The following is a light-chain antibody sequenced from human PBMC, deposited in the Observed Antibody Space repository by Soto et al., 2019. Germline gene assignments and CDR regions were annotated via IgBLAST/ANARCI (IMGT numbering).Light chain of an antibody. CDR1: SSDVGGYNY. CDR2: EVG. Sequence: HSALTQPASVSGSPGQSITISCTGTSSDVGGYNYVSWYQQHPGKVPKLMISEVGYRPSGVSNRFSGSKSGNTASLTISGLQAEDEADYYCCSYSNTNTFYVFGTGTKVTVL. CDR3: CSYSNTNTFYV. J-gene: IGLJ1*01. V-gene: IGLV2-14*01.